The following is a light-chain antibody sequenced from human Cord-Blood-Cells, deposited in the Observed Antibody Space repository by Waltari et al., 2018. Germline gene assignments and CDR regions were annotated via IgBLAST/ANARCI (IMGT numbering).Light chain of an antibody. V-gene: IGLV3-19*01. CDR3: NSRDSSGNHWV. CDR1: SLRSYY. CDR2: GKN. J-gene: IGLJ3*02. Sequence: SSELTQDPPVSVALGQTVRITCQGDSLRSYYASWYQQQPGQAPVLVIYGKNNRPSGSPDRFSGSSSGNTASLTITGAQAEDEADYYCNSRDSSGNHWVFGGGTKLTVL.